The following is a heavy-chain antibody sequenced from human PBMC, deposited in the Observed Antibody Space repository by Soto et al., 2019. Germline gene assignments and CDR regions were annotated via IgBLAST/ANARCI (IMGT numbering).Heavy chain of an antibody. CDR3: ARQGDRSGYPFDY. V-gene: IGHV4-30-2*01. CDR2: IYHSGST. Sequence: QLQLQESGSGLVKPSQTLSLTCAVSGGSISSGGYSWSWLRQPPGKGLEWIGYIYHSGSTYYNPSLKSRVTISVDRAKNQFSLKLSSVTAADTAVYYCARQGDRSGYPFDYWGQGTLVTVSS. J-gene: IGHJ4*02. D-gene: IGHD3-3*01. CDR1: GGSISSGGYS.